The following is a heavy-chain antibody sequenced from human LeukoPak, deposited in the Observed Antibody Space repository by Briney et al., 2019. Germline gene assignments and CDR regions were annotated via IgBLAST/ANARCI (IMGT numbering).Heavy chain of an antibody. D-gene: IGHD1-26*01. CDR3: ARDRSGGFLDY. CDR2: IKQDGSEK. V-gene: IGHV3-7*01. J-gene: IGHJ4*02. CDR1: GFTFSSYW. Sequence: GGSLRLSCAASGFTFSSYWMSWVRQAPGKGLERVANIKQDGSEKYYVDSVKGRFTISRDNAKNSLYLQMNSLRAEDTAVYYCARDRSGGFLDYWGQGTLVTVSS.